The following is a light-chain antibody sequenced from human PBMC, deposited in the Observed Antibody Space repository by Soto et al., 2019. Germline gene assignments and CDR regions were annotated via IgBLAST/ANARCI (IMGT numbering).Light chain of an antibody. J-gene: IGKJ1*01. CDR3: HQRSNWPKT. V-gene: IGKV3-11*01. Sequence: EIVLTQYPATLSLSPGERATLSCRASQSVGSYLAWYQQKPGQSPRLLIDDASNRATGIPARFSGSGSGTDFTLTISSLESEDFAVYYCHQRSNWPKTFGQGTKVEIK. CDR2: DAS. CDR1: QSVGSY.